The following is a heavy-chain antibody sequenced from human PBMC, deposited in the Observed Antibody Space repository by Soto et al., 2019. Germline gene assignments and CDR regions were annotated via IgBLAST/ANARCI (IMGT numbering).Heavy chain of an antibody. Sequence: SGPTLVNPTQTLTLACTFSGFSLSTSGMCVSWIRQPPGKALEWLALIDWDDDKYYSTSLKTRLTISKDTSKNQVVLTMTNMDPVDTATYYCARGVGDLLWKARPYYFDYWGQGTLVTVSS. D-gene: IGHD3-10*01. CDR2: IDWDDDK. CDR1: GFSLSTSGMC. CDR3: ARGVGDLLWKARPYYFDY. J-gene: IGHJ4*02. V-gene: IGHV2-70*01.